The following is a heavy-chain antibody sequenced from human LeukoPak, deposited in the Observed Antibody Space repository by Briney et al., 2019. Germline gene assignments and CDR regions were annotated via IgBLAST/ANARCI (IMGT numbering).Heavy chain of an antibody. Sequence: SETLSLTCAVYGGSFSGYYWTWIRQPPGKGLDWIGEINHSGSTNYNPSLKSRVTISVDTSKNQFSLKLSSVTAADTAVYYCARVPRVAGTVEYYFDYWGQGTLVTVSS. V-gene: IGHV4-34*01. D-gene: IGHD6-19*01. CDR1: GGSFSGYY. J-gene: IGHJ4*02. CDR2: INHSGST. CDR3: ARVPRVAGTVEYYFDY.